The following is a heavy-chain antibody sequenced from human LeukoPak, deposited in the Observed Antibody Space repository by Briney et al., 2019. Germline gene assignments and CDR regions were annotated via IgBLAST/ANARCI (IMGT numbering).Heavy chain of an antibody. Sequence: PGRSLRLSCAASGFTFSNYGIHWVRQAPGKGLEWVAVISYDGSSKFYADSVKGRFTISRDNSKNTLYLQMNSLRAEDTAVYYCAKDLSIVGATDFDYWGQGTLVTVSS. D-gene: IGHD1-26*01. CDR3: AKDLSIVGATDFDY. CDR2: ISYDGSSK. J-gene: IGHJ4*02. CDR1: GFTFSNYG. V-gene: IGHV3-30*18.